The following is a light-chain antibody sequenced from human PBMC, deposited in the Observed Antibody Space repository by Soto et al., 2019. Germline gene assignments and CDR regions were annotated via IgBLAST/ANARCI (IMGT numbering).Light chain of an antibody. CDR2: KVS. V-gene: IGKV2-30*02. CDR3: MQGRPSPMT. J-gene: IGKJ5*01. CDR1: QSLVHSDGNTY. Sequence: RTESRHCLAVAGGQMATISCRSSQSLVHSDGNTYLNWFHHRPGQCPRRLIYKVSIRSSGVPDRFSGSGPGTDFTLNLRTVEADDVAVSYCMQGRPSPMTFGQGTRLEIK.